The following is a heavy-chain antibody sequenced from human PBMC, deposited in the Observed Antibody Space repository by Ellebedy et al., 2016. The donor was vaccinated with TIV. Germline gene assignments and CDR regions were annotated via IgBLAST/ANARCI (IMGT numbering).Heavy chain of an antibody. D-gene: IGHD4-17*01. CDR2: LTRSGDNT. V-gene: IGHV3-23*01. J-gene: IGHJ4*02. CDR3: ARDYGDYDY. CDR1: GFTFSSYA. Sequence: GGSLRLXXTASGFTFSSYAMTWVRQAPGEGLEWVSSLTRSGDNTYYAESVKGRFTISRDNAKNTLYLHMNSLRAEDTAVYYCARDYGDYDYWGQGTLVTVSS.